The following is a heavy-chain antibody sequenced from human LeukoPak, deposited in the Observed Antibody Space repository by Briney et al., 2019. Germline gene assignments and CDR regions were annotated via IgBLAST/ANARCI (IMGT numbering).Heavy chain of an antibody. D-gene: IGHD6-6*01. CDR3: ARDRHGDSSSTPKEYNWFDP. V-gene: IGHV4-39*07. Sequence: SETLSLTCTVSGGSISSSSYYWGWIRQPPGKGLEWIGSIYYSGSTYYNPSLKSRVTISVDTSKNQFSLKLSSVTAADTAVYYCARDRHGDSSSTPKEYNWFDPWGQGTLVTVSS. CDR1: GGSISSSSYY. CDR2: IYYSGST. J-gene: IGHJ5*02.